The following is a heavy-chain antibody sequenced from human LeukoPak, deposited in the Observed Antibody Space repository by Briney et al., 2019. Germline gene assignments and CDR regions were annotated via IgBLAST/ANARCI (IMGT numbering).Heavy chain of an antibody. CDR2: INHSGST. J-gene: IGHJ5*02. CDR3: ARTTEDCNSASCYQYCFDP. Sequence: PSETLSLTCAVYGVSFSGYYWSWIRQPPGKGLEWIGEINHSGSTNYNPSLKSRVTISVDTSKNQFSLQLSSVTAADTAVYYCARTTEDCNSASCYQYCFDPWGQGTLVTVSS. D-gene: IGHD2-2*01. V-gene: IGHV4-34*01. CDR1: GVSFSGYY.